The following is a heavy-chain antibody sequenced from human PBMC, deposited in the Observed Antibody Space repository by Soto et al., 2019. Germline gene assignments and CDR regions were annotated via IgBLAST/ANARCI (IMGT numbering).Heavy chain of an antibody. V-gene: IGHV3-33*01. D-gene: IGHD3-22*01. CDR3: AREICTGHCYYSSGNCTFDY. Sequence: PGGSLRLSCAASGFTFSSYGMHWVRQAPGKGLEWVAVIWYDGSNKYYADSVKGRFTISRDNSKNTLYLQMNSLRAEDTAVYYCAREICTGHCYYSSGNCTFDYWDQGTLVTVSS. J-gene: IGHJ4*02. CDR2: IWYDGSNK. CDR1: GFTFSSYG.